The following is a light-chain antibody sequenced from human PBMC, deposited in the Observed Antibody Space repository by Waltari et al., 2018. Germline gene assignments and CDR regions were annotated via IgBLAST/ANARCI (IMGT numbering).Light chain of an antibody. CDR3: QQGNSFPPT. Sequence: DIQMTQSPSSVSASVGDNVTIPCRASQGIATWLAWYQQKTGKAPNVLIYGASTVLTGVPSRFSGSGSGTEFTLTITGLQPEDFATYFCQQGNSFPPTFGQGTRVEV. CDR1: QGIATW. J-gene: IGKJ1*01. V-gene: IGKV1-12*01. CDR2: GAS.